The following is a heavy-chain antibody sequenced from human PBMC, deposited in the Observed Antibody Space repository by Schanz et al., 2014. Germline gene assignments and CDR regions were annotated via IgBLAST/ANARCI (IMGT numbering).Heavy chain of an antibody. D-gene: IGHD1-7*01. CDR1: GFTFSTYA. V-gene: IGHV3-72*01. J-gene: IGHJ4*02. CDR2: VRNRRNSDII. CDR3: FSMHYGNSVY. Sequence: VQLVESGGGVVQPGRSLRLSCATSGFTFSTYAMSWVRQAPGKGLEWLGRVRNRRNSDIIEYAASVEGRFTISRDESKNSVYLQMNSLQTDDTAVYYCFSMHYGNSVYWGQGTLVTVSS.